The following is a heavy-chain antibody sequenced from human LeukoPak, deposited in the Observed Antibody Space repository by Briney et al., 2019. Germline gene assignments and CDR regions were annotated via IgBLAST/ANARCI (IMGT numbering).Heavy chain of an antibody. CDR1: GGSITGYY. CDR3: ARVKHDSDGYFDSFDI. CDR2: IYTNGKT. V-gene: IGHV4-4*07. D-gene: IGHD3-22*01. Sequence: SETLSLTCTVSGGSITGYYWSWIRQPPGKGLEWIGRIYTNGKTKYNPSLQGRVTMSIDPSENQSSLRLSSVTAADTAVYSCARVKHDSDGYFDSFDIWGQGAVVSVSS. J-gene: IGHJ3*02.